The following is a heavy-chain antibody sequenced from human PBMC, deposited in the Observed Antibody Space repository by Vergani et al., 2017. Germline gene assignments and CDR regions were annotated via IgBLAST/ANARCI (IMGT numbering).Heavy chain of an antibody. Sequence: QVQLQESGPGLVKPSETLSLTCTVSGGSISSYDWSWIRQPPGKGLEWIGYIYYSGSTNYNPSLKSRVTISVDTSKNQFSLKLSSVTAADTAVYYCAGKTSAYDILTGYYHTHPFDYWGQGTLVTVSS. CDR3: AGKTSAYDILTGYYHTHPFDY. CDR2: IYYSGST. D-gene: IGHD3-9*01. J-gene: IGHJ4*02. V-gene: IGHV4-59*01. CDR1: GGSISSYD.